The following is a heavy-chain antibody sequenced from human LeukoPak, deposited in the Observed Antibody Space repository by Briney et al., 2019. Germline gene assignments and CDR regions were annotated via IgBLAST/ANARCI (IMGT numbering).Heavy chain of an antibody. Sequence: KPSETLSLTCTVSGGSISSSSYYWGWIRQPPGKGLEWIGSIYYSGSTYYNPSLKSRVTISVDTSKNQFSLKLSSVTAADTAVYYCARGLDYGDYAGYWGQGTLVTVSS. D-gene: IGHD4-17*01. V-gene: IGHV4-39*01. CDR1: GGSISSSSYY. CDR3: ARGLDYGDYAGY. CDR2: IYYSGST. J-gene: IGHJ4*02.